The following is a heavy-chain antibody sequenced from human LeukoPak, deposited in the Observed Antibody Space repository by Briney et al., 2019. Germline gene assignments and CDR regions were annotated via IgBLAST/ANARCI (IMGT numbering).Heavy chain of an antibody. CDR2: ISTYNGNT. CDR1: GYTFDIFG. J-gene: IGHJ4*02. V-gene: IGHV1-18*01. CDR3: AREKGRGYFDY. D-gene: IGHD3-10*01. Sequence: GASVKVSCKPSGYTFDIFGISWVRQAPGQGLEWLGWISTYNGNTNYTQNLQGRITVTADASSTTVYMELRSLTYEDTAVYYCAREKGRGYFDYWGQGTLVTVSS.